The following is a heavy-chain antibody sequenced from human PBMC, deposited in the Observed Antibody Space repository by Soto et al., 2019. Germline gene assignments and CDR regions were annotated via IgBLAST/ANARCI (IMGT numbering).Heavy chain of an antibody. CDR1: GFSLTTDRVG. CDR2: IYLDDSK. Sequence: QITLKETGHTLVKPTQTLTLTCTFSGFSLTTDRVGVGWIRQPPGDSLKRLAVIYLDDSKTSRPALESRLTITKDASKNQVASTMDTRDSLDTAAYGCGHADGGRSLNWGPGALVIGAS. D-gene: IGHD1-26*01. V-gene: IGHV2-5*02. J-gene: IGHJ4*02. CDR3: GHADGGRSLN.